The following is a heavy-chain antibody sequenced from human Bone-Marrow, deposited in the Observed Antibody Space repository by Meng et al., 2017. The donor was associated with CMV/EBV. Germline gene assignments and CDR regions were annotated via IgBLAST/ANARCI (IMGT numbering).Heavy chain of an antibody. V-gene: IGHV4-59*08. D-gene: IGHD3-3*01. CDR2: IYYSGST. CDR3: ARHGMRFLEWLPDGWFDP. Sequence: SETLSLTCTVSGGSISSYYWSWIRQPPGKGLEWIGYIYYSGSTNYNPSLKSQVTISVDTSKNQFSLKLSSVTAADTAAYYCARHGMRFLEWLPDGWFDPWGQGTLVTVSS. J-gene: IGHJ5*02. CDR1: GGSISSYY.